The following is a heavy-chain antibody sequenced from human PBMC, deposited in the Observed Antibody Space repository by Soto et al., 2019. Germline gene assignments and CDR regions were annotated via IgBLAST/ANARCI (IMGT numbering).Heavy chain of an antibody. J-gene: IGHJ4*02. Sequence: QVQLVESGGGVVQPGRSLRLSCAASGFTFSSYGMHWVRQAPGKGLEWVAVISYHGSNKYYADSVKGRFTISRDNSKNTLYLQMSSLRAEDTAVYYGAKDVVGAQPGDYWGQGTLVTVSS. CDR2: ISYHGSNK. V-gene: IGHV3-30*18. CDR1: GFTFSSYG. CDR3: AKDVVGAQPGDY. D-gene: IGHD2-15*01.